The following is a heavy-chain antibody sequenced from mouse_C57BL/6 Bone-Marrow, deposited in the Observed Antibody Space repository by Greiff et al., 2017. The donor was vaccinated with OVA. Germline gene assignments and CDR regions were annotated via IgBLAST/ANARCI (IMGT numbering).Heavy chain of an antibody. D-gene: IGHD2-9*01. CDR1: GYTFTSYW. Sequence: QVQLQQPGAELVKPGASVKLSCKASGYTFTSYWMPWVKQRPGQGLEWIGEIDPSDSYTNYNQKFKGKATLTVDTSSSTAYMQLSSLTSEDSAVYYCARDLLWFPYWYFDVWGTGTTVTVSS. CDR3: ARDLLWFPYWYFDV. V-gene: IGHV1-50*01. J-gene: IGHJ1*03. CDR2: IDPSDSYT.